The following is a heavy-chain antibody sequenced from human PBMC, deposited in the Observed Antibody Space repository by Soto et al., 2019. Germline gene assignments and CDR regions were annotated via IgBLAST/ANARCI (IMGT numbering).Heavy chain of an antibody. Sequence: QVQLVQSGAEVKKPGSSVKVSCKASGSTFSSYAISWVRQAPGQGIEWMGGIIPIFGTANYAQKFQGRVTITADESTSTAYMELSSLRSEDTAVYYRARDQPHGSWYDYCGQGTLVTVSS. CDR2: IIPIFGTA. D-gene: IGHD6-13*01. J-gene: IGHJ4*02. CDR3: ARDQPHGSWYDY. CDR1: GSTFSSYA. V-gene: IGHV1-69*01.